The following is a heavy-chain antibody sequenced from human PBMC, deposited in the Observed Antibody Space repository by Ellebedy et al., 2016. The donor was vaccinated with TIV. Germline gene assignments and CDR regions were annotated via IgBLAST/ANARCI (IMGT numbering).Heavy chain of an antibody. J-gene: IGHJ4*02. CDR3: AVVRVRGVTAKFDY. D-gene: IGHD3-10*01. V-gene: IGHV4-39*07. CDR2: IYYSGST. Sequence: SETLSLXXTVSGGSISSSSYYWGWIRQPPGKGLEWIGSIYYSGSTYYNPSLKSRVTISVDTSKNQFSLKLSSVTAADTAVYYCAVVRVRGVTAKFDYWGQGTLVTVSS. CDR1: GGSISSSSYY.